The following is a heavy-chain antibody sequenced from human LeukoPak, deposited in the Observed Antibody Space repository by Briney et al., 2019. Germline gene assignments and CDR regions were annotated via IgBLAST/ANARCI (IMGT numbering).Heavy chain of an antibody. D-gene: IGHD3-22*01. CDR1: GFTFGSYW. Sequence: GGSLRLSCAASGFTFGSYWMSWVRQAPGKGLEWVAIIKSDGGEKYYVDSVKGRFTISRDNAKDSLYLQMNSLRSDDTAVYYCARVPDPLVGIVAIDYWGQGTLVTVSS. V-gene: IGHV3-7*03. J-gene: IGHJ4*02. CDR3: ARVPDPLVGIVAIDY. CDR2: IKSDGGEK.